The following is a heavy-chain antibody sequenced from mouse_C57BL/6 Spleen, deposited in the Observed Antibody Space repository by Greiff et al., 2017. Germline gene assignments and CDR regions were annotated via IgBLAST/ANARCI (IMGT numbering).Heavy chain of an antibody. J-gene: IGHJ2*01. V-gene: IGHV7-3*01. Sequence: EVKLMESGGGLVQPGGSLSLSCAASGFTFTDYYMSWVRQPPGKALEWLGFIRNKANGYTTEYSASVKGRFTISRDNSQSILYLQMNALRAEDSATYYCARYEGTRGFDYWGQGTTLTVSS. CDR3: ARYEGTRGFDY. CDR1: GFTFTDYY. D-gene: IGHD3-3*01. CDR2: IRNKANGYTT.